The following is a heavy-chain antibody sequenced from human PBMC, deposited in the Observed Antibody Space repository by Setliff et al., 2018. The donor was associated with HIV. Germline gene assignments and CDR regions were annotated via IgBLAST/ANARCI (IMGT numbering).Heavy chain of an antibody. V-gene: IGHV4-59*01. CDR2: IYSSGST. Sequence: PSETLSLTCTVSGVSISTYYWIWIRQSPGKGLEWIGYIYSSGSTNSNPSLSSRVSMSVDTSKSQFSLKLTSVTAADTAVYFCAKSSPSIGYITDCWGQGAPVTVSS. CDR3: AKSSPSIGYITDC. D-gene: IGHD5-12*01. CDR1: GVSISTYY. J-gene: IGHJ4*02.